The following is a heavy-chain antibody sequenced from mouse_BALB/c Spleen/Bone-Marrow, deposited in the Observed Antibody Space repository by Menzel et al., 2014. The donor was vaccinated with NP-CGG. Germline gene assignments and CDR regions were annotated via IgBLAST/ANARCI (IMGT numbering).Heavy chain of an antibody. CDR2: INPDSSTI. D-gene: IGHD1-1*01. CDR3: VRLNYYGNLFV. V-gene: IGHV4-1*02. J-gene: IGHJ1*01. Sequence: EVNVVESGGGLVQPGGSLKLSCAASGFDFSRYWMSWVRQAPGKGLEWIGEINPDSSTINYTPSLKDKFIISRDNAKNTLYLQMSKVRSEDTAPYYCVRLNYYGNLFVWGAGTTVTVSS. CDR1: GFDFSRYW.